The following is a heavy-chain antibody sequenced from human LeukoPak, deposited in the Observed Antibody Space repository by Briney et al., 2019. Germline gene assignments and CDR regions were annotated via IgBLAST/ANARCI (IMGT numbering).Heavy chain of an antibody. D-gene: IGHD3-22*01. CDR1: GYTFTGYY. V-gene: IGHV1-2*02. Sequence: ASVKVSCKASGYTFTGYYMHWVRQAPGQGLEWMGWINPNSGGTNYAQKFQGRVTMTRDTSTSTVYMELSSLRSEDTAVYYCARSGGWLLLGEYFQHWGQGTLVTVSS. CDR2: INPNSGGT. CDR3: ARSGGWLLLGEYFQH. J-gene: IGHJ1*01.